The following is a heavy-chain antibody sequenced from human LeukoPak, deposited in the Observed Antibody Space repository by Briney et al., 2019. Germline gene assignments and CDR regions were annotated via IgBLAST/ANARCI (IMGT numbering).Heavy chain of an antibody. D-gene: IGHD1-26*01. J-gene: IGHJ4*02. V-gene: IGHV3-23*01. CDR3: ANKPEIIVGASYFDY. CDR2: ISGSGGST. CDR1: GFTFSSYA. Sequence: GGSLRLSCAASGFTFSSYAMSWVRQAPGKGLEWVSAISGSGGSTYYADSVKGRFTISRDNSKNTLYLQMNSLRAEDTAVYYCANKPEIIVGASYFDYWGQGTLVTVSS.